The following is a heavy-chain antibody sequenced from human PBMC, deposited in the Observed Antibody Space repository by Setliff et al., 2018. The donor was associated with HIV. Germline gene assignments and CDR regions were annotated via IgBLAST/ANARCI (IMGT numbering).Heavy chain of an antibody. CDR2: IYTSGST. CDR1: GGSISSYY. Sequence: PSETLSLTCTVSGGSISSYYWSWIRQPPGKGLEWIGYIYTSGSTNYNPSLKSRVTISVDTSKNQFSLMLSSVTAADTAVYYCARRGVVGWGYYISPIFDYWGQGTLVTVS. J-gene: IGHJ4*02. CDR3: ARRGVVGWGYYISPIFDY. V-gene: IGHV4-4*09. D-gene: IGHD3-10*01.